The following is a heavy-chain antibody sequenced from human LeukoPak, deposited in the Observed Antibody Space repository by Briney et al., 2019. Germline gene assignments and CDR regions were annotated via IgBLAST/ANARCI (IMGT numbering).Heavy chain of an antibody. Sequence: GGSLRLSCAASGFTFDDYGMSWVRQAPGKGLEWVSGINWNGGSTGYADSVKGRFTISRDNAKNSLYLQMNSLRAEDTALYYCARGYDFWTYPYYYMDVWGKGTTVTISS. V-gene: IGHV3-20*04. CDR3: ARGYDFWTYPYYYMDV. J-gene: IGHJ6*03. CDR2: INWNGGST. D-gene: IGHD3-3*01. CDR1: GFTFDDYG.